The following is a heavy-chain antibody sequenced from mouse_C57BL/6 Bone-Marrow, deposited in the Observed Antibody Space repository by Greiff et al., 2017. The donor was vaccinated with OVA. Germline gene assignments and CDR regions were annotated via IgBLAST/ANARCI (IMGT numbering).Heavy chain of an antibody. D-gene: IGHD2-2*01. Sequence: QVQLKQSGAELVKPGASVKMSCKASGYTFTTYPIEWMKQTHGKSLEWIGNFHPYNDDTKYNEKFKSKATLTVEKSSSTVYLELSRLTTDDSAVYYCAGYDEVGAMDYWGQGTSVTVSS. V-gene: IGHV1-47*01. CDR2: FHPYNDDT. CDR3: AGYDEVGAMDY. J-gene: IGHJ4*01. CDR1: GYTFTTYP.